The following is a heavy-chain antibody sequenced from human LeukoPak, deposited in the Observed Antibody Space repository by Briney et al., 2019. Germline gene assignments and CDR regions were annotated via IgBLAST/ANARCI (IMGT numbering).Heavy chain of an antibody. V-gene: IGHV1-18*04. CDR2: ISGYNGNT. Sequence: VASVKVSCKASGYAFTGHYMHWVRQAPGQGLEWVGWISGYNGNTKYAQKLQGRVTMTTDTSTSTAYMEVRSLRSDDTAVYYCARGLRYGDYLAPLDYWGQGTLVTVSS. D-gene: IGHD4-17*01. CDR1: GYAFTGHY. CDR3: ARGLRYGDYLAPLDY. J-gene: IGHJ4*02.